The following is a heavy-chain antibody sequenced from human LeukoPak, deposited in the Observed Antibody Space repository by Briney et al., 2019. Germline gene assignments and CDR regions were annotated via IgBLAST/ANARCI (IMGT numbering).Heavy chain of an antibody. D-gene: IGHD5-18*01. CDR1: GGSFSGYY. CDR3: ARVRVYSYGYLSFDY. CDR2: INHSGST. J-gene: IGHJ4*02. Sequence: SETLSLTFAVYGGSFSGYYWSWIRQPPGKGLEWIGEINHSGSTNYNPSLKSRVTISVDTSKNQFSLKLSSVTAADTAVYYCARVRVYSYGYLSFDYWGQGTLVTVSS. V-gene: IGHV4-34*01.